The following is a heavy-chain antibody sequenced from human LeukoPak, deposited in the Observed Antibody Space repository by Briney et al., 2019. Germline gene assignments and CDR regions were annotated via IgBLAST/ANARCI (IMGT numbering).Heavy chain of an antibody. CDR2: INSDGTST. D-gene: IGHD1-26*01. Sequence: GGSLRLSCAASGFSFSSDWMHWVRQVPGEGLVWDSRINSDGTSTAYADSVEGRFTISRDNAKNTLYLQMNSLRVEDTAVYYCGRALGSPLDYWGQGTLVTVSA. V-gene: IGHV3-74*01. CDR3: GRALGSPLDY. J-gene: IGHJ4*02. CDR1: GFSFSSDW.